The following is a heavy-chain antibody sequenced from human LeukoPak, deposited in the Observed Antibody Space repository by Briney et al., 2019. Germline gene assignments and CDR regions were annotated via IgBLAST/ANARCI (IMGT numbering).Heavy chain of an antibody. J-gene: IGHJ4*02. CDR1: GYTLTELS. D-gene: IGHD3-10*01. V-gene: IGHV1-24*01. CDR2: FDPEDGET. CDR3: ATDRPYYGSGSYYMTH. Sequence: GAAVKVSCKVSGYTLTELSMHWVRQAPGKGREWVGGFDPEDGETIYAQKYQGTVTMTEDTSTDTAYMGLSSLRSEDTAVYYCATDRPYYGSGSYYMTHWGQGTLVTVSS.